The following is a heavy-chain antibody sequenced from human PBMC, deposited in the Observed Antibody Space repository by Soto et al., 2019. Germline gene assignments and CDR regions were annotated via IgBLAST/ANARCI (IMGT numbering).Heavy chain of an antibody. CDR3: TRDWALGD. J-gene: IGHJ4*02. CDR1: GFTVSNNF. V-gene: IGHV3-53*01. CDR2: IFPSGNT. D-gene: IGHD3-16*01. Sequence: EVQLVESGGGLIQPGGSLRLSCAASGFTVSNNFVAWVRQAPGKGQEWVSSIFPSGNTFYSDSVKGRFTISRDNSKNTVFLQMDSLRADDTAVYYCTRDWALGDWGQGTLVTVSS.